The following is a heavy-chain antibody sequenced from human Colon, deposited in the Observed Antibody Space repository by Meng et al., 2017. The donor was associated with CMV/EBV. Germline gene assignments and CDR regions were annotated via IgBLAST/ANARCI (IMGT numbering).Heavy chain of an antibody. Sequence: SETLSLTCNVSGGSVNSGSYYWTWIRQPPGKGLEWIGYISYSGNTNYNPSLKSRLTIEVDTSRNQFSLKLTSVSAADTAMYYCARGTSGWSTGIDYWGQGTLVTVSS. V-gene: IGHV4-61*01. CDR2: ISYSGNT. J-gene: IGHJ4*02. D-gene: IGHD6-19*01. CDR1: GGSVNSGSYY. CDR3: ARGTSGWSTGIDY.